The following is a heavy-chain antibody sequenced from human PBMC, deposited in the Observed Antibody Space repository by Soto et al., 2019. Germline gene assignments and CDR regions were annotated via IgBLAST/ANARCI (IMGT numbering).Heavy chain of an antibody. CDR2: ISWNSGSI. Sequence: EVQLVESGGGLVQPGRSLRLSCAASGFTFDDYAMHWVRQAPGKGLEWVSGISWNSGSIGYADSVKGRFTISRDNAKNSLYLQMNSLRAEDTALYYCAKGNGYSGYADDAFDTWGQGTMVTVSS. D-gene: IGHD5-12*01. J-gene: IGHJ3*02. V-gene: IGHV3-9*01. CDR1: GFTFDDYA. CDR3: AKGNGYSGYADDAFDT.